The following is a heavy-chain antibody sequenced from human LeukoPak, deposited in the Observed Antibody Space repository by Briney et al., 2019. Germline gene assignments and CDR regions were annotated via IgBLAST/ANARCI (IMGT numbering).Heavy chain of an antibody. CDR3: AKPQRGYSYGYYY. J-gene: IGHJ4*02. Sequence: SETLSLTCTVSNGSISSYYWSWIRQPPGKGLEWIGYIFCSGSTNYNPSLKSRVTISVDTSKNQFSLKLRSVTAADTAVYYCAKPQRGYSYGYYYWGQGTLVTVSS. CDR2: IFCSGST. D-gene: IGHD5-18*01. CDR1: NGSISSYY. V-gene: IGHV4-59*12.